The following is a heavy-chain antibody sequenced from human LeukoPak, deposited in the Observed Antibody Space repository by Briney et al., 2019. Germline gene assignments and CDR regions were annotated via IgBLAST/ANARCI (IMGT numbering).Heavy chain of an antibody. CDR3: ARVQRKTSIVLVAVPLGQKPKKNSYNGMDV. Sequence: ASVKVSCKASGYTFTGNYIHWVRQAPGQGLEWMGWVNPNSGGTHYAQRFQGRVTMTRDTSISTAYMELSRLRSDDTAMYYCARVQRKTSIVLVAVPLGQKPKKNSYNGMDVWGQGTTVTVSS. V-gene: IGHV1-2*02. CDR1: GYTFTGNY. J-gene: IGHJ6*02. CDR2: VNPNSGGT. D-gene: IGHD2-2*01.